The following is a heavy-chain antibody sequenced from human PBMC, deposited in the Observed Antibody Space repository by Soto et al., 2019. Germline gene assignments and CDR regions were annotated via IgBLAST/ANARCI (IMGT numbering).Heavy chain of an antibody. J-gene: IGHJ5*02. V-gene: IGHV4-31*03. CDR1: GGSISSGGSY. D-gene: IGHD6-13*01. CDR3: ARLCSSSWAEGIDT. Sequence: QVQLQEAGPGLVRPSETLSLTCNVSGGSISSGGSYWSWIRQHPEKGLEWLGHFYYSGTTFYNPYLKVRAMISRGTSRAQLSLSLTSVTAADTAIYVWARLCSSSWAEGIDTWGQGTQVTVSS. CDR2: FYYSGTT.